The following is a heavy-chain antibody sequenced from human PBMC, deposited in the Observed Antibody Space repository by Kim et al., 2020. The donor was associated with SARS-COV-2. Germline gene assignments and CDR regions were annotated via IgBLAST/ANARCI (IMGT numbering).Heavy chain of an antibody. CDR1: GGTFSSYA. J-gene: IGHJ6*02. CDR2: IIPIFGTA. D-gene: IGHD6-19*01. Sequence: SVKVSCKASGGTFSSYAISWVRQAPGQGLEWMGGIIPIFGTANYAQKFQGRVTITADESTSTAYMELSSLRSEDTAVYYCARSMVDSIAVAGALVDYYYYGMDVWGQGTTVTVSS. V-gene: IGHV1-69*13. CDR3: ARSMVDSIAVAGALVDYYYYGMDV.